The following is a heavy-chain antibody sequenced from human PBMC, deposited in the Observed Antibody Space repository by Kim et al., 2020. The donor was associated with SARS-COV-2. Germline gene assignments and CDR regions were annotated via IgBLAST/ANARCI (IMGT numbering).Heavy chain of an antibody. Sequence: SETLSLTCTVSGDPVRGNAYYWGCLRQRPGKGLEWIGSVDDSGSTYYSPSLKSRVTISLDSSENQFFREPTSVTAADTAVYYCAELVHLTTARIDSWG. CDR1: GDPVRGNAYY. CDR3: AELVHLTTARIDS. V-gene: IGHV4-39*01. D-gene: IGHD4-17*01. CDR2: VDDSGST. J-gene: IGHJ5*01.